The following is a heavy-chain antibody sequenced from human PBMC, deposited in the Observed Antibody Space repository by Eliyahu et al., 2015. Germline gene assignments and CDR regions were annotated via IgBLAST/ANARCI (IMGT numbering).Heavy chain of an antibody. CDR3: ARGLSAYGDYDFHSYYFDY. Sequence: QVQLQQWGAGLLKPSETLSLTCAVYGXSFXXYYXXWIRQPPGKGLEWIGEINHSGSTNYNPSLKSRVTISVDTSKNQFSLKLSSVTAADTAVYYCARGLSAYGDYDFHSYYFDYWGQGTLVTVSS. CDR1: GXSFXXYY. J-gene: IGHJ4*02. CDR2: INHSGST. D-gene: IGHD4-17*01. V-gene: IGHV4-34*01.